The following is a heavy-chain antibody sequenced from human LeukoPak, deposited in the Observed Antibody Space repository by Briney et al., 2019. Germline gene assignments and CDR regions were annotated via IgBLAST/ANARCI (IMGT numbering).Heavy chain of an antibody. D-gene: IGHD3-3*01. CDR3: TRDFRFSFDY. J-gene: IGHJ4*02. CDR1: GFTFGNYA. V-gene: IGHV3-49*04. CDR2: IRSKAYGGTT. Sequence: PGRSLRLSCTASGFTFGNYAISWVRQAPGKGLEWVGFIRSKAYGGTTEYATPVKGRFTISRDDSKSIAYLQMDSLKTEDTALYYCTRDFRFSFDYWGQGTLVTVSS.